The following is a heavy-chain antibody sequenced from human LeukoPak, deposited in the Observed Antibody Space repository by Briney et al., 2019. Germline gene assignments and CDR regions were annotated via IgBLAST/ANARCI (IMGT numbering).Heavy chain of an antibody. CDR2: INQDGSQI. CDR1: GFSVRSSY. Sequence: GGSLRLSCVGSGFSVRSSYMSWVRQAPGKGLEWVANINQDGSQIYFVDSLRGRFTISRDNAKNSVHLQMDSLRAEDTAVYYCARIGYSSSSFDYWGQGTLVTVSS. J-gene: IGHJ4*02. V-gene: IGHV3-7*01. D-gene: IGHD6-13*01. CDR3: ARIGYSSSSFDY.